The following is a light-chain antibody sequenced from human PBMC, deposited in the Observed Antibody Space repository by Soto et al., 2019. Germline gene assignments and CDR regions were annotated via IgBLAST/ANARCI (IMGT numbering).Light chain of an antibody. Sequence: EIVLTQSPGTLSLSPGERATLSCRASQSVSSSSLAWYQQKPGQAPRLLIYGASSRAAGIPDRFSGSASGTDFTLTISRLEPEDFAVFYCQQYGSLPPTFGQGTKVEIK. CDR1: QSVSSSS. V-gene: IGKV3-20*01. CDR2: GAS. CDR3: QQYGSLPPT. J-gene: IGKJ1*01.